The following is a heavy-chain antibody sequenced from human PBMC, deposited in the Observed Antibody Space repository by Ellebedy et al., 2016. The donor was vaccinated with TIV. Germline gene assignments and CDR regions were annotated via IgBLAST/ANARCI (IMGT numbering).Heavy chain of an antibody. D-gene: IGHD2-15*01. V-gene: IGHV3-33*06. CDR2: IGYDGSNK. Sequence: GGSLRLXCAASGFTFSSYGMHWVRQAPGKGLEWVAVIGYDGSNKYYADSVKGRFTISRDNSKNTLYLQMNSLRAEDTAVYYCAKDLRSGGSCYKRGAFDIWGQGTMVTVSS. J-gene: IGHJ3*02. CDR3: AKDLRSGGSCYKRGAFDI. CDR1: GFTFSSYG.